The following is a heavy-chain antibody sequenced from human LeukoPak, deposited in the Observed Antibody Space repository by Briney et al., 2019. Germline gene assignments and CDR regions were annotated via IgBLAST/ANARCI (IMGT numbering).Heavy chain of an antibody. CDR1: GFTFDNYA. V-gene: IGHV3-9*01. CDR3: AKVRGTYSSGYFFDY. CDR2: ISWNSGYI. Sequence: GGSLGLSCAATGFTFDNYAMLWVRQAPGKGLEWLSIISWNSGYIGYADSVKGRSTISRDNAKMSLDLQMNSLRAEDTAFYYCAKVRGTYSSGYFFDYWGQGTLVTVSS. J-gene: IGHJ4*02. D-gene: IGHD6-19*01.